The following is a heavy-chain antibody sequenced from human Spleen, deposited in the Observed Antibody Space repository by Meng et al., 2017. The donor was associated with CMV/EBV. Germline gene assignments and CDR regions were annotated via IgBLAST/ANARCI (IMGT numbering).Heavy chain of an antibody. V-gene: IGHV6-1*01. Sequence: RVSIHISAWSWIRPSPSRGLEWLGRTYQRSRWYNDYAVSVKSRITINPDTSKNQFSLQLISVTPEDTAVYYCARNIAPTGTSRVLDYWGQGTLVTVSS. J-gene: IGHJ4*02. CDR1: RVSIHISA. CDR2: TYQRSRWYN. D-gene: IGHD2/OR15-2a*01. CDR3: ARNIAPTGTSRVLDY.